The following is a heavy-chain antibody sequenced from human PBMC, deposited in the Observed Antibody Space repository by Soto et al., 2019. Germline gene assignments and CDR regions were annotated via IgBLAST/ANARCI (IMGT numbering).Heavy chain of an antibody. CDR1: GYTFTSYG. J-gene: IGHJ6*02. CDR3: ARDPEIVVVPAAHYVEYYYYYYGMDG. Sequence: ASVKVSCKASGYTFTSYGISWVRQAPGQGLEWMGWISAYNGNTNYAQKLQGRVTMTTDTSTSTAYMELRSLRSDDTAVYYCARDPEIVVVPAAHYVEYYYYYYGMDGWGQGTTVTVSS. CDR2: ISAYNGNT. D-gene: IGHD2-2*01. V-gene: IGHV1-18*01.